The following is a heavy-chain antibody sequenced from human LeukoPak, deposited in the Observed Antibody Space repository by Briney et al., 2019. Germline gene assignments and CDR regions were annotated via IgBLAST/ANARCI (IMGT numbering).Heavy chain of an antibody. CDR1: GFTFSSYA. D-gene: IGHD3-10*01. Sequence: PGGSLRLSCAASGFTFSSYAMSWVRQAPGKGLEWVSATSGSGGSTYYADSVKGRFTISRDNSKNTLYLQMNSLRAEDTAVYYCAKDMQLLWFGELLFPCFDYWGQGTLVTVSS. J-gene: IGHJ4*02. CDR3: AKDMQLLWFGELLFPCFDY. CDR2: TSGSGGST. V-gene: IGHV3-23*01.